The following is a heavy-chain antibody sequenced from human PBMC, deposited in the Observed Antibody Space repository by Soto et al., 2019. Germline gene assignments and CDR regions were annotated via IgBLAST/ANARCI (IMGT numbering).Heavy chain of an antibody. D-gene: IGHD6-13*01. CDR3: AHGVYRSSWDSDY. CDR2: IYWDDDK. J-gene: IGHJ4*02. V-gene: IGHV2-5*02. Sequence: QITLKESGPKLVKPTKTLTLTCTFSGFSLSTSGMGVGWLRPPPGKALECLALIYWDDDKRYIPSLKSRLTITKDTSKNQVVRTMTKMDPVDTATYYCAHGVYRSSWDSDYWVQGTLVNVSS. CDR1: GFSLSTSGMG.